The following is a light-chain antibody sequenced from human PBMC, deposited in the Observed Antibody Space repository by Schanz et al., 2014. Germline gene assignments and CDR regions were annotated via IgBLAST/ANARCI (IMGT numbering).Light chain of an antibody. CDR1: SSDVGSYNL. CDR3: AAWDDSLNGWV. CDR2: EVS. Sequence: QSALTQPASVSGSPGQSITISCTGTSSDVGSYNLVSWYQQHPGKAPKLMIYEVSKRPSGVPDRFSGSKSGNTASLTVSGVQSEEEADYYCAAWDDSLNGWVFGGGTKVTVL. J-gene: IGLJ3*02. V-gene: IGLV2-14*02.